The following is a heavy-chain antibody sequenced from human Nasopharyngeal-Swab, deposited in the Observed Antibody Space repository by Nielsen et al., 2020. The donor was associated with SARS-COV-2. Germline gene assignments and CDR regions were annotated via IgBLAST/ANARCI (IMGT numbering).Heavy chain of an antibody. Sequence: SGPTLVKPTQTLTLTCTFSGFSLSTSGVGVGWIRQPPGKALEWLALIYWDDDKRYSPSLKSRLTITKDTSKNQVVLTMTNMDPVDTATYYCARTGYSSSWRDRNWFDPWGQGTLVTVSS. CDR1: GFSLSTSGVG. J-gene: IGHJ5*02. CDR3: ARTGYSSSWRDRNWFDP. D-gene: IGHD6-13*01. V-gene: IGHV2-5*02. CDR2: IYWDDDK.